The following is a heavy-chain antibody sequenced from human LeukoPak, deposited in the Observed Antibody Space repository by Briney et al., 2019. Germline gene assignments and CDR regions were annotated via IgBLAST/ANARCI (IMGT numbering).Heavy chain of an antibody. D-gene: IGHD1-26*01. CDR2: VSGGGGGT. J-gene: IGHJ4*02. V-gene: IGHV3-23*01. CDR3: VKGSIIYYDRSNFDY. CDR1: GFTFSSYA. Sequence: PGGSLRLSCAASGFTFSSYAMSWVRQAPGRGLEGVSTVSGGGGGTYYADSVKGRFTISRDNSRKTLFLQMNSLRAEDTAVYYCVKGSIIYYDRSNFDYWGQGTLVTVSS.